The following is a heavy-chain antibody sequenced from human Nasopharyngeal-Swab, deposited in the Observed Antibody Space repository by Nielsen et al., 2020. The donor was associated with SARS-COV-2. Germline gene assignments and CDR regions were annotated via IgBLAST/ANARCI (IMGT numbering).Heavy chain of an antibody. Sequence: LSLTCAASGFTFSDYYMSWIRQAPGKGLEWVSYISSSSSYTNYADSVKGRFTISRDNAKNPLYLQMNSLRAEDTAVYYCARDSAAAGTVFDHWGQGTLVTVSS. V-gene: IGHV3-11*06. CDR1: GFTFSDYY. CDR2: ISSSSSYT. J-gene: IGHJ4*02. D-gene: IGHD6-13*01. CDR3: ARDSAAAGTVFDH.